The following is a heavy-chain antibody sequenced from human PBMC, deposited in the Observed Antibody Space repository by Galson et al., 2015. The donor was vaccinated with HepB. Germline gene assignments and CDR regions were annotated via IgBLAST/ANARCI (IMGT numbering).Heavy chain of an antibody. Sequence: QSGAEVKKPGESLKISCKSSGYNFSSFWIGWVRQMPGKGLEWMGIILPGDSATRYSPSFQGQVTMSADRSISTAYLQWSSLRASDTAMYYCARRGFCSETTCTDAFDIWGQGTMVTVSS. CDR2: ILPGDSAT. V-gene: IGHV5-51*03. CDR1: GYNFSSFW. D-gene: IGHD2-15*01. CDR3: ARRGFCSETTCTDAFDI. J-gene: IGHJ3*02.